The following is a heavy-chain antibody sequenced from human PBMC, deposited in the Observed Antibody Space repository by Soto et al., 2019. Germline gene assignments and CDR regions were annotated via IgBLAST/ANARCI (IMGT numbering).Heavy chain of an antibody. D-gene: IGHD2-2*01. CDR3: ARVRYCSSISCFDAFDI. CDR1: GFTFSSYA. V-gene: IGHV3-30-3*01. CDR2: ISYDGSNK. Sequence: GGSLRLSCAASGFTFSSYAMHWVRQAPGKGLEWVAVISYDGSNKHYADSVKGRFTISRDNAKNSLYLQMNSLRAEDTAVYYCARVRYCSSISCFDAFDIWGQGTMVTVSS. J-gene: IGHJ3*02.